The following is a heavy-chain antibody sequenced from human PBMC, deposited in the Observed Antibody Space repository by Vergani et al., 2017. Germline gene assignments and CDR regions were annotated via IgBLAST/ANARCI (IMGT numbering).Heavy chain of an antibody. J-gene: IGHJ6*02. V-gene: IGHV4-39*07. Sequence: QLQLQESGPGLVKPSATLSLTCSVSGASIRNSNYYWGWIRQPPGKGLEWIASIYYSWSTYYHPSLKSRVTISLDTSKNQFTLKLSSVTAADTAVYYCVRAPHRYGMDVWGQGTTVTVSS. CDR3: VRAPHRYGMDV. CDR1: GASIRNSNYY. CDR2: IYYSWST.